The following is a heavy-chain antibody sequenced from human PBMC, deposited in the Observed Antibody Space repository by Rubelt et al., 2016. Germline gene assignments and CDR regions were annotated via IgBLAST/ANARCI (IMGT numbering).Heavy chain of an antibody. CDR1: GFTFENYW. V-gene: IGHV3-7*01. Sequence: EVQLVDSGGGLVNPGGSLIVSCVGSGFTFENYWMSWVRQAPGRGLEWVANIKQDGSDKYYVGSVEGRFTISMDNDKNSLYLQMNSLRDDDTAVYYCARAPWRADFRGQGTLVTVSS. D-gene: IGHD3-3*01. CDR2: IKQDGSDK. CDR3: ARAPWRADF. J-gene: IGHJ4*02.